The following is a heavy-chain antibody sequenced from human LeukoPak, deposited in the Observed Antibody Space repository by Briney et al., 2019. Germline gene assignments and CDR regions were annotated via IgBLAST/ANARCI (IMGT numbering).Heavy chain of an antibody. CDR3: ARDPPPVASRLDI. V-gene: IGHV3-23*01. CDR1: GFSISNSA. CDR2: IVASSGST. D-gene: IGHD5-12*01. Sequence: GGSLGLSCAASGFSISNSAMSWVRQAPGKGLEWVSLIVASSGSTFYADSVKGRFTISRDSSKNTLYLQMNSLRVEDTAVYYCARDPPPVASRLDIWGQGTLATVSS. J-gene: IGHJ4*02.